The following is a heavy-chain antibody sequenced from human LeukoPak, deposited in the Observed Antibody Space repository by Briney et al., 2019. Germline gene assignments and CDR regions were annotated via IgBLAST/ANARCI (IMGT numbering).Heavy chain of an antibody. CDR2: ISGSGDTT. CDR3: AKDPLVGATRIYLDQ. Sequence: PGGSLRLSCAASGLTFDNYAMSWVRQAPGKGLEWVSSISGSGDTTYYADSVKGRFTISRDNSKNTLYLQMNSLRAEDTAVYYCAKDPLVGATRIYLDQWGRGTLVTVSS. D-gene: IGHD1-26*01. CDR1: GLTFDNYA. V-gene: IGHV3-23*01. J-gene: IGHJ4*02.